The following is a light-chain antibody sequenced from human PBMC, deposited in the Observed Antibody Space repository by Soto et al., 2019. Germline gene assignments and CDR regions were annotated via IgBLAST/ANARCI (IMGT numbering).Light chain of an antibody. J-gene: IGKJ4*01. V-gene: IGKV3-11*01. CDR2: DAS. Sequence: GERSTLACRATQTVSSSYLAWYQQKHGQPPRLLIYDASNRANGIPARFSSGGSWTDLTLIISSLEPADFAVYYCQQRSNWHPLPSGGVT. CDR1: QTVSSSY. CDR3: QQRSNWHPLP.